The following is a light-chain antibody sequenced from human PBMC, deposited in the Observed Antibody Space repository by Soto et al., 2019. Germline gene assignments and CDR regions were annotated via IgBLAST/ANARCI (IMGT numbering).Light chain of an antibody. CDR3: ASWDDSLNGYV. CDR1: NSNIGSNT. CDR2: NNN. Sequence: QSVLPQPPSASGTPGQRVTISCSGSNSNIGSNTVNWYQQFPGTAPKLLIHNNNHRPSGVPDRFSGSKSGTSASLAISGPQSEDDADYYCASWDDSLNGYVFGTGTKVTVL. V-gene: IGLV1-44*01. J-gene: IGLJ1*01.